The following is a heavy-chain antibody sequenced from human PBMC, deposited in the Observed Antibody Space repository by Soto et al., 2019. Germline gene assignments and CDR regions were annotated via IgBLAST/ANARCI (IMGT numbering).Heavy chain of an antibody. CDR2: VKSKTDGGTI. V-gene: IGHV3-15*01. J-gene: IGHJ4*02. Sequence: EVQLVESGGGLVKPGGSLRLSCAASGFTFSNAWMTWVRQAPGKGLEWVGSVKSKTDGGTIDYAAPVKERFTISRDDSKNTRYLQMNSLKTEDTAVYYCIGTYSGSSMRFDYWGQGTLVTVSS. CDR1: GFTFSNAW. D-gene: IGHD5-12*01. CDR3: IGTYSGSSMRFDY.